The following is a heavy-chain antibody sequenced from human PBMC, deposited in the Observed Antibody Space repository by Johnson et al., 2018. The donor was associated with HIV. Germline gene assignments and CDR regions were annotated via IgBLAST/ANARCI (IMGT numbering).Heavy chain of an antibody. V-gene: IGHV3-15*01. Sequence: VQLVESGGGLVKPGESLRLSCVASGFTFSDVWMTWVRQAPGRGLEWVGRIKRQIYGGTTDYAAPVKGRFTISRDDSKNTLYLQMNSLKTEDTAVYYCTTDRYAFDIWGQGTLVTVSS. D-gene: IGHD1-1*01. CDR1: GFTFSDVW. CDR3: TTDRYAFDI. CDR2: IKRQIYGGTT. J-gene: IGHJ3*02.